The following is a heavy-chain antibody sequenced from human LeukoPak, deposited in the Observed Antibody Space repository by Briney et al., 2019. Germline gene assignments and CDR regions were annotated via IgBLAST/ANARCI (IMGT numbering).Heavy chain of an antibody. D-gene: IGHD5-24*01. V-gene: IGHV1-2*02. Sequence: GASVKVSCKASGYTFTGYYMHWVRQAPGQGLEWMGWINPNSGGTNYAQKFQDRVTMTRDTSISTAYMELSRLRSDDTAVYYCAREDGYNYNYWGQGTLVTVSS. CDR1: GYTFTGYY. CDR2: INPNSGGT. CDR3: AREDGYNYNY. J-gene: IGHJ4*02.